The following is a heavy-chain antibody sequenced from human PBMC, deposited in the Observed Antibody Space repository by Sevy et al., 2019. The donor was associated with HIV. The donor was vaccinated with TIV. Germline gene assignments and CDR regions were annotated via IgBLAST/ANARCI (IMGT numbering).Heavy chain of an antibody. V-gene: IGHV3-23*01. D-gene: IGHD6-19*01. CDR3: AKEWTQLSDWYGELDY. Sequence: GGSLRLSCAASGFTFSNYAMSWVRQAPGKGLEWVSSVSISGPNTYYADSVKDRFTISRDNSKNTMYLQMNSLRAEDTAVYYVAKEWTQLSDWYGELDYWGQGSLVTVSS. CDR2: VSISGPNT. J-gene: IGHJ4*02. CDR1: GFTFSNYA.